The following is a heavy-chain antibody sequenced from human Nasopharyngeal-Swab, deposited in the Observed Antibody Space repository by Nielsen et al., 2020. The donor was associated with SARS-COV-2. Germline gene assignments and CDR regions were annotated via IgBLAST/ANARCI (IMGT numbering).Heavy chain of an antibody. V-gene: IGHV3-48*01. CDR1: GFTFSSYS. CDR3: ARSRTDYGGTWYDAFDI. Sequence: GGSLRLSCAASGFTFSSYSMNWVRQAPGKGLEGVSYISSSSSTIYYADSVKGRFTISRDNAKNSLYLQMNSLRAEDTAVYYCARSRTDYGGTWYDAFDIWGQGTLVTVSS. CDR2: ISSSSSTI. J-gene: IGHJ3*02. D-gene: IGHD4/OR15-4a*01.